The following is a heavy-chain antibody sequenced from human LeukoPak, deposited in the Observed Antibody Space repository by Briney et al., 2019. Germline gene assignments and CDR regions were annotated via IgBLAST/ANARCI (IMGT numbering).Heavy chain of an antibody. CDR3: ARRPFDPNSAFDI. CDR2: IYPGDSDT. J-gene: IGHJ3*02. V-gene: IGHV5-51*01. CDR1: GYSFTSYW. D-gene: IGHD3-16*01. Sequence: GESLKISCKGSGYSFTSYWIGWVRQKPGKGLEWMGIIYPGDSDTRYSPSFQGQVTISADKSISTAYLQWSSLKASDTAMYHCARRPFDPNSAFDIWGQGTMVTVSS.